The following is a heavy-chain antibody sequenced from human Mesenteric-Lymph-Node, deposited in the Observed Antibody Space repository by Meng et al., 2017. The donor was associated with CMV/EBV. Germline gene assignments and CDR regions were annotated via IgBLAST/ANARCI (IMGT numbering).Heavy chain of an antibody. CDR1: SIRLIDHY. D-gene: IGHD1-26*01. CDR3: ARLVEVGNTYGYGYFDF. V-gene: IGHV4-39*07. CDR2: LYYSAST. J-gene: IGHJ4*02. Sequence: SIRLIDHYWAWIRQPPGKGLEWVGSLYYSASTYYNPSLKSRVTISPDMSSNRVSLKLTSVTAADTAVYFCARLVEVGNTYGYGYFDFWGQGALVTVSS.